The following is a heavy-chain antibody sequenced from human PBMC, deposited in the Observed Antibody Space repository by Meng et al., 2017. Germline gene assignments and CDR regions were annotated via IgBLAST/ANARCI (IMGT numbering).Heavy chain of an antibody. CDR2: ISYDGSNK. Sequence: QVQLVGSGGCVGQPGSSLRLSCAASGFTFSSYAMHWVRQAPGKGLEWVAVISYDGSNKYYADSVKGRFTISRDNSKNTLYLQMNSLRAEDTAVYYCASMGYWGQGTLVTVSS. J-gene: IGHJ4*02. CDR3: ASMGY. V-gene: IGHV3-30*01. D-gene: IGHD3-10*01. CDR1: GFTFSSYA.